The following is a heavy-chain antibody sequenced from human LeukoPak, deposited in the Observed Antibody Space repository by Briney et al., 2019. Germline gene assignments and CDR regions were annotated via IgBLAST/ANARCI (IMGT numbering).Heavy chain of an antibody. CDR3: ARDSRVYYDSSSRWFDP. D-gene: IGHD3-22*01. V-gene: IGHV3-7*01. CDR1: GFTFSSFW. J-gene: IGHJ5*02. Sequence: PGGSLRLSCAASGFTFSSFWMSWVRQAPGKGLEWVANIKEDESEKYYVGSVKGRFTISRDNAKNSLYLQMNSLRAEDTAVYYCARDSRVYYDSSSRWFDPWGQGTLVTVSS. CDR2: IKEDESEK.